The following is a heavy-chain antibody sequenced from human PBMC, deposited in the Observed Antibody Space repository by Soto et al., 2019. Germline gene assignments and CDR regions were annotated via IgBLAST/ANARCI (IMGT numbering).Heavy chain of an antibody. V-gene: IGHV3-23*01. CDR2: ISGSGGST. CDR3: AKAGYCSGGSCYFHNFDY. Sequence: PGGSLRLSCTASGFTLSSYAMSWVRQAPGKGLEWVSAISGSGGSTYYADSVKGRFTISRDNSKNTLYLQMNSLRAEDTAVYYCAKAGYCSGGSCYFHNFDYWGQGTLVTVSS. J-gene: IGHJ4*02. D-gene: IGHD2-15*01. CDR1: GFTLSSYA.